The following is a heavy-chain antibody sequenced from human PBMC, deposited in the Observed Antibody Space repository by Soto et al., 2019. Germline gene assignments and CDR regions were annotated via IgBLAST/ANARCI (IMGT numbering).Heavy chain of an antibody. Sequence: SGPTLVNPTQTLTLTCTFSGFSLSTSGVGVGWIRQPPGKALEWPALIYWDDDKRYSPSLKSRLTITKDTSKNQVVLTMTNMDPVDTATYYCTHKPSTVYYFDYWGQGALVTVSA. D-gene: IGHD1-20*01. CDR1: GFSLSTSGVG. J-gene: IGHJ4*02. CDR2: IYWDDDK. CDR3: THKPSTVYYFDY. V-gene: IGHV2-5*02.